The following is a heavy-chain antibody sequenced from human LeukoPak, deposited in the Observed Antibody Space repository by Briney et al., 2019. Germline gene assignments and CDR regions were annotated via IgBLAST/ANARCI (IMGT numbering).Heavy chain of an antibody. D-gene: IGHD6-19*01. Sequence: GESLKISCKGSGYSFTNYWIGWVRQMPGEGLEWMGIIYPGDSDTRYSPSFQGQVTISADKSISTAYLQWSSLKASDTAMYCCATRDTSGWYYFDYWGQGTLVTVSS. V-gene: IGHV5-51*01. CDR2: IYPGDSDT. CDR3: ATRDTSGWYYFDY. J-gene: IGHJ4*02. CDR1: GYSFTNYW.